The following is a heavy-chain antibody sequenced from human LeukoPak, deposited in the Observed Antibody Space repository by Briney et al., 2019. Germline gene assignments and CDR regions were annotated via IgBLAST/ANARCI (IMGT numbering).Heavy chain of an antibody. CDR2: ISGSGGST. J-gene: IGHJ4*02. Sequence: GGSLRLSCAASGFTFSSYAMSCVRQAPGKGLEWVSAISGSGGSTYYADSVKGRFTISRDNSKNTLYLQMNSLRAEDTAVYYCAKDLDYGDYSFDYWGQGTLVTVSS. CDR3: AKDLDYGDYSFDY. D-gene: IGHD4-17*01. CDR1: GFTFSSYA. V-gene: IGHV3-23*01.